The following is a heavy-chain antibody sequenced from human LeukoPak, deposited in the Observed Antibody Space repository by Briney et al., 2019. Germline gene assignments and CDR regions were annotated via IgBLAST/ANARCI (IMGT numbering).Heavy chain of an antibody. CDR2: ISGSGGST. D-gene: IGHD2-2*01. J-gene: IGHJ4*02. Sequence: GGSLRLSCAASGLTFSSYAMSSVRQAPGKGLEWVSAISGSGGSTYYADSVKGRFTISRDNSKNTLYLQMNSRRAEDTAVYYCAKDSPGRGSTSCSNCWGQGTLVTVSS. CDR3: AKDSPGRGSTSCSNC. V-gene: IGHV3-23*01. CDR1: GLTFSSYA.